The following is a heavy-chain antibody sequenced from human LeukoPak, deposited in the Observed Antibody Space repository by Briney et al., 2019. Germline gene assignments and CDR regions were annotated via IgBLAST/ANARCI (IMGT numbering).Heavy chain of an antibody. CDR2: MNPNSGNT. Sequence: ASVNVSCKASGYTFTSYDINWVRQATGQGLEWMGWMNPNSGNTGYAQKFQGRVTMTRNTSISKAYMELSSLRSEDTAVYYCAKRPILEAAKDYYFDYWGQGTLVTVSS. D-gene: IGHD1-26*01. CDR3: AKRPILEAAKDYYFDY. V-gene: IGHV1-8*01. J-gene: IGHJ4*02. CDR1: GYTFTSYD.